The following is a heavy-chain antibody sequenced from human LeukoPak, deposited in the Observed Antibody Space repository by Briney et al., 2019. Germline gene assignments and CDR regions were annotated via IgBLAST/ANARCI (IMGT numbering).Heavy chain of an antibody. V-gene: IGHV1-18*01. CDR1: GYNFNTYG. D-gene: IGHD3-16*02. Sequence: GASVKVSCKASGYNFNTYGISWVRQAPGQGLEWMGWISAYNGNTNYAQKLQGRVTMTTDTSTSTAYMELRSLRSDDTAVYYCARDTDDYVWGSYRGFDYWGQGTLVTVSS. CDR2: ISAYNGNT. J-gene: IGHJ4*02. CDR3: ARDTDDYVWGSYRGFDY.